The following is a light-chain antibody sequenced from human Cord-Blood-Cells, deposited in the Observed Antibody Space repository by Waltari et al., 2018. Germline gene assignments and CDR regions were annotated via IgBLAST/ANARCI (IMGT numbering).Light chain of an antibody. CDR2: AAS. Sequence: IQITQSTSSLSASVGDRVTITCRASQSISSYLNWYQQKPGKAPTLLIYAASSLQSGVPSMFSGSGSGTDFTLTISSLQTEDFATNYCQQSYSTPITFGQGTRLEIK. J-gene: IGKJ5*01. CDR1: QSISSY. CDR3: QQSYSTPIT. V-gene: IGKV1-39*01.